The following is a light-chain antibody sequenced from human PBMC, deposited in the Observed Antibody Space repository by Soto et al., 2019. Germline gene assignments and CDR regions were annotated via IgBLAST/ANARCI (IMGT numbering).Light chain of an antibody. CDR2: GAS. J-gene: IGKJ2*01. V-gene: IGKV3-15*01. CDR3: HQYNDWPPS. CDR1: QSVSNN. Sequence: EIVLTQSPGTLSLSPGERATLSCRASQSVSNNYLAWYQQKPGQAPRLLIYGASTRATGIPARFSGSGSGTDFTLTISSLQSDDFAVYYCHQYNDWPPSFGQGTKVDIK.